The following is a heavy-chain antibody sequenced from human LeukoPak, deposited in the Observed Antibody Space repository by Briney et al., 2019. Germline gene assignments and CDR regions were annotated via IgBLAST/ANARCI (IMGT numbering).Heavy chain of an antibody. CDR2: INWNGGST. Sequence: GGSLRLSXAASGFTFDDYGMSWVRQAPGKGLEWVSGINWNGGSTCYADSVKGRFTISRDNAKNSLYLQMNSLRAEDTALYYCARVYSSGWLGYFDYWGQGTLVTVSS. D-gene: IGHD6-19*01. V-gene: IGHV3-20*04. CDR3: ARVYSSGWLGYFDY. J-gene: IGHJ4*02. CDR1: GFTFDDYG.